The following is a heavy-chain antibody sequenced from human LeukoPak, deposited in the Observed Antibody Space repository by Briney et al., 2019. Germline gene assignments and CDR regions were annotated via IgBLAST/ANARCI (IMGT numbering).Heavy chain of an antibody. CDR1: GFAFSSYA. D-gene: IGHD4-23*01. CDR2: ISGSGGST. V-gene: IGHV3-23*01. Sequence: GGSLRLSCAASGFAFSSYAMSWVRQAPGKGLEWVSAISGSGGSTYYADSVKGRFTISRDNSKNTLYLQMNSLRAEDTAVYYCAKDRERTVEVFDYWGQGTLVTVSS. J-gene: IGHJ4*02. CDR3: AKDRERTVEVFDY.